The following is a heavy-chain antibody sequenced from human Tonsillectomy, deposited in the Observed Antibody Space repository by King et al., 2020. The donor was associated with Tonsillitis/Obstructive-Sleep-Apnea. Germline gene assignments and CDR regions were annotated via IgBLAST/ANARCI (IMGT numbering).Heavy chain of an antibody. J-gene: IGHJ4*02. CDR3: AAARGSGSYEGY. Sequence: QLVQSGPEVKKPGTSVKVSCKASGFTFTSSAVQWVLQARGQRLEWIGWIVVGSGNTNYAQKFPERVTITRDMSTSTAYMELSSLRSEDTAVYYCAAARGSGSYEGYWGQGTLVTVSS. CDR2: IVVGSGNT. CDR1: GFTFTSSA. D-gene: IGHD3-10*01. V-gene: IGHV1-58*01.